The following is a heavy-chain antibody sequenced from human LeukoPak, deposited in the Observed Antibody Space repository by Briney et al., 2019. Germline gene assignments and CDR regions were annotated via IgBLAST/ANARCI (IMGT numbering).Heavy chain of an antibody. CDR2: IIPIFGTA. V-gene: IGHV1-69*13. J-gene: IGHJ4*02. CDR3: ASISRYYGDYPGY. D-gene: IGHD4-17*01. CDR1: GGTFSSYA. Sequence: ASVKVSCKASGGTFSSYAISWVRQAPGQGLEWMGGIIPIFGTANYAQKFQGRVTITADESTSTAYMELSSLRSEDTAVYYCASISRYYGDYPGYWGQGTLVTVSS.